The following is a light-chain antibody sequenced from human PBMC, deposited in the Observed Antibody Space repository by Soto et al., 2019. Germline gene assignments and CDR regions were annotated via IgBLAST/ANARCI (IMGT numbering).Light chain of an antibody. V-gene: IGLV2-8*01. CDR2: DIN. J-gene: IGLJ1*01. Sequence: QSALTQPPSASGSPGQSVTISCTGTKNDIGGYDYVSWYQQHPGKAPTLMLYDINKRPSGVPDRFSGSKSGNTASLTISGLQAEDEADYYCCSYSGSNTLYVFGTGTKVTVL. CDR3: CSYSGSNTLYV. CDR1: KNDIGGYDY.